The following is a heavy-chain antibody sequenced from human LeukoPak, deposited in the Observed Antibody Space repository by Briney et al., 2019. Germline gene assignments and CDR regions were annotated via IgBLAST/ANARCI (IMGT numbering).Heavy chain of an antibody. J-gene: IGHJ6*02. CDR3: AKDLLAGLYYYYGMDV. CDR1: GFTFSGYG. V-gene: IGHV3-30*18. Sequence: GGSLRLSCAASGFTFSGYGMHWVRQAPGKGLEWVAVISYDGSNKYYADSVKGRFTISRDNSKNTLYLQMNSLRAEDTAVYYCAKDLLAGLYYYYGMDVWGQGTTVTVSS. CDR2: ISYDGSNK.